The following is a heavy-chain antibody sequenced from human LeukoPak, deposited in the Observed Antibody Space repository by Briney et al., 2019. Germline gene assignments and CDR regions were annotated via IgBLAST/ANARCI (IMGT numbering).Heavy chain of an antibody. CDR3: ARASPGIAAAASDY. CDR1: GYTFTNYG. V-gene: IGHV1-18*01. CDR2: ISGYNGNT. D-gene: IGHD6-13*01. J-gene: IGHJ4*02. Sequence: ASVKVSCKASGYTFTNYGINWVRQAPGQGLEWMGWISGYNGNTNYTQKLQGRVTMTTDTSTRTAYMELRSLRSDDTAVYYCARASPGIAAAASDYWGQGTLVTVSS.